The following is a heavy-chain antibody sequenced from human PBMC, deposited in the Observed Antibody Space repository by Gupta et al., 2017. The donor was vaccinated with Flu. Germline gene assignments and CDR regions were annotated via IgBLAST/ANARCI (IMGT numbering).Heavy chain of an antibody. CDR2: IYSGGST. CDR3: ARDPYDYYFFAMDV. J-gene: IGHJ6*02. D-gene: IGHD4-17*01. Sequence: EVQLVESGGGLVQPGGSLRLSCAASGFTVSTNYMNWVRQAPGKGLEWVSVIYSGGSTYYADSVKGRFTISRDNSKNTLYLQMNSLRSEDTAVYYCARDPYDYYFFAMDVWGQGTTVTVSS. V-gene: IGHV3-66*02. CDR1: GFTVSTNY.